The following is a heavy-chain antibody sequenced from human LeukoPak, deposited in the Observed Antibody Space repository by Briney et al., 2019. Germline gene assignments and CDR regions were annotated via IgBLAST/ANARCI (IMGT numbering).Heavy chain of an antibody. CDR2: INHSGST. Sequence: SETLSLTCAVYGGSFSGYYWSWIRQPPGKGLEWIGEINHSGSTNYNPSLKSRVTISVDTSKNQFSLKLSSVTAADTAVYYCARVKHGRSWIRPSYYFDYWGQGTLVTVSS. V-gene: IGHV4-34*01. CDR1: GGSFSGYY. D-gene: IGHD6-13*01. J-gene: IGHJ4*02. CDR3: ARVKHGRSWIRPSYYFDY.